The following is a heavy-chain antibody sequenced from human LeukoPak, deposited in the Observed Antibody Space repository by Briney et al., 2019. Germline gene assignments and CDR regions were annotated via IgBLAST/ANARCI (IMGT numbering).Heavy chain of an antibody. J-gene: IGHJ4*02. CDR1: GGSFSGYY. CDR2: INHSGST. V-gene: IGHV4-34*01. D-gene: IGHD3-3*01. Sequence: SETLSLTCAVYGGSFSGYYWSWIRQPPGKGLEWIGEINHSGSTSYNPSLKSRVTISVDTSKNQFSLKLSSVTAADTAVYYCARTPYDFWSGYYKGGNDYWGQGTLVTVSS. CDR3: ARTPYDFWSGYYKGGNDY.